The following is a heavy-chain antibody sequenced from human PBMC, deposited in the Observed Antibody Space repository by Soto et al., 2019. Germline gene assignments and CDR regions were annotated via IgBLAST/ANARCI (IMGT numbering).Heavy chain of an antibody. J-gene: IGHJ4*02. CDR3: TRDRPAMVVDD. Sequence: QVQLQESGPGLVKPSETLSLTCNVSGDSVTSAAQAWTWVRQPPGKGLAWIAYMYYSGRTEYNPRLGGSATMSIVPSKIQFSRRLTSVTATDTAVIYWTRDRPAMVVDDWCRGTLVTVYS. D-gene: IGHD2-15*01. V-gene: IGHV4-61*08. CDR2: MYYSGRT. CDR1: GDSVTSAAQA.